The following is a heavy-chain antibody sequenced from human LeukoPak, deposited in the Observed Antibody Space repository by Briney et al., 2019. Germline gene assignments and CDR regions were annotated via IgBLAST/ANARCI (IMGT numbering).Heavy chain of an antibody. J-gene: IGHJ3*02. CDR2: INHSGST. V-gene: IGHV4-34*01. CDR1: GGSFSGYY. D-gene: IGHD2-15*01. Sequence: PSETLSLTCAVYGGSFSGYYWSWIRQPPGKGLEWIGEINHSGSTNYNPSLKSRVTISVDTSKNQFSLKLSSVTAADTAVYYCARAPRGGYCSGGSCYSRKAFDIWGQGTMVTVSS. CDR3: ARAPRGGYCSGGSCYSRKAFDI.